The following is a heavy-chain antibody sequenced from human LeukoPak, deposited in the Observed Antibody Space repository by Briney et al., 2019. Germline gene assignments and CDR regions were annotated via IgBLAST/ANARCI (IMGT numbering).Heavy chain of an antibody. CDR2: IYYSGST. CDR3: ASNKLMGYSSGWYSD. CDR1: GGSISSSSYY. Sequence: SETLSLTCTVSGGSISSSSYYWGWIRQPPGKGLEWIGSIYYSGSTYYNPSLKSRVTISVDTSKNQFSLKLSSVTAADTAVYYCASNKLMGYSSGWYSDWGQGTLVTVSS. D-gene: IGHD6-19*01. V-gene: IGHV4-39*07. J-gene: IGHJ4*02.